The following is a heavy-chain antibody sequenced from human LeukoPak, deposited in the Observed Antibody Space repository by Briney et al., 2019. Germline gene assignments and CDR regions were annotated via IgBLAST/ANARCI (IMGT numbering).Heavy chain of an antibody. CDR1: GYTFTGYY. CDR3: ARDRRFLEWLFQKNNWFDP. Sequence: ASVKVSCKASGYTFTGYYMHWVRQAPGQGLEWVGWINPNSGGTNYAQKFQGRVTMTRDTSISTAYMELSRLRSDDTAVYYCARDRRFLEWLFQKNNWFDPWGQGTLVTVSS. D-gene: IGHD3-3*01. J-gene: IGHJ5*02. CDR2: INPNSGGT. V-gene: IGHV1-2*02.